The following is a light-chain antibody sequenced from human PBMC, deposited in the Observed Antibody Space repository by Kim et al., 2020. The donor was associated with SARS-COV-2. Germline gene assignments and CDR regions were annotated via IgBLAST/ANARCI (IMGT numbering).Light chain of an antibody. CDR3: MQALQTPIT. CDR2: LGS. CDR1: QSLLHSNGYNY. V-gene: IGKV2-28*01. Sequence: PASISCRSSQSLLHSNGYNYLDWYLQKPVQSPQLLIYLGSNRASGVPDRFSGSGSGTDFTLKISRVEAEDVGVYYCMQALQTPITFGQGTRLEIK. J-gene: IGKJ5*01.